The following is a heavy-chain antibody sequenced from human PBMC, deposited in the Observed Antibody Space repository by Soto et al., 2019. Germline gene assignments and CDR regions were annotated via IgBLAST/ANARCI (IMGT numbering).Heavy chain of an antibody. CDR1: GFTFSRHG. CDR3: AKVHVSTPGSFDS. CDR2: INPSGEST. D-gene: IGHD3-10*01. Sequence: PGGSLRLSCVASGFTFSRHGLSWGRQGPGEGLEWVSTINPSGESTCYADSVKGRFTISRDNSKNTAYLQMNSLRVGDTAVYLCAKVHVSTPGSFDSWGQGALVTVSS. V-gene: IGHV3-23*01. J-gene: IGHJ4*02.